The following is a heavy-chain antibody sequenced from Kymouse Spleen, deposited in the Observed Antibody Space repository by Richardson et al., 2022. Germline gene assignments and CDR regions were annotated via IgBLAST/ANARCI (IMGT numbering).Heavy chain of an antibody. CDR3: AKDMGAARPRYYYYYGMDV. CDR2: ISWNSGSI. D-gene: IGHD6-6*01. CDR1: GFTFDDYA. J-gene: IGHJ6*02. Sequence: EVQLVESGGGLVQPGRSLRLSCAASGFTFDDYAMHWVRQAPGKGLEWVSGISWNSGSIGYADSVKGRFTISRDNAKNSLYLQMNSLRAEDTALYYCAKDMGAARPRYYYYYGMDVWGQGTTVTVSS. V-gene: IGHV3-9*01.